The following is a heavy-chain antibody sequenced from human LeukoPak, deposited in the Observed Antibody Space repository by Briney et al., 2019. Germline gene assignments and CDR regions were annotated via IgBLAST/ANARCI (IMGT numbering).Heavy chain of an antibody. CDR2: INHSGST. D-gene: IGHD5-18*01. CDR1: GGSFSGYY. Sequence: SETLSLTCDVYGGSFSGYYWSWIRQSPGKGLEWIGEINHSGSTKYNPSLKSRVTISVDTSKNQFSLKLSSVTAADMAVYYCASTAMAYGDYFDYRGQGTLVTVSS. CDR3: ASTAMAYGDYFDY. J-gene: IGHJ4*02. V-gene: IGHV4-34*01.